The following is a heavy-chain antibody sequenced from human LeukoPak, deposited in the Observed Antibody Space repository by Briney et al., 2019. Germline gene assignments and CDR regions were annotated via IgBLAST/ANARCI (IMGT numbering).Heavy chain of an antibody. Sequence: SVKVSCKASGYTFTSYAISWVRQAPGQGLEWMGGIIPIFGTANYAQKFQGRVTITADESTSTAYMELSSLRSEDTAVYYCARDPRYSYGPDYYYYYGMDVWGQGTTVTVSS. CDR1: GYTFTSYA. CDR2: IIPIFGTA. CDR3: ARDPRYSYGPDYYYYYGMDV. J-gene: IGHJ6*02. D-gene: IGHD5-18*01. V-gene: IGHV1-69*13.